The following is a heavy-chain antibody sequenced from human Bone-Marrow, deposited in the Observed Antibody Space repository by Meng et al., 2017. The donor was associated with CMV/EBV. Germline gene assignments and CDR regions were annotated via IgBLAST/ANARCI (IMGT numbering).Heavy chain of an antibody. D-gene: IGHD3-3*01. V-gene: IGHV3-53*01. J-gene: IGHJ6*02. Sequence: GESLKISCAASGFTVSSNYMSWVRQAPGKGLEWVSVIYSGSSTYYADSVKGRFTISRDNSKNTLYPQMNSLRAEDTAVYYRAKLSPIFGVVIIPRAGYGMDVWGQGTTVTVSS. CDR1: GFTVSSNY. CDR3: AKLSPIFGVVIIPRAGYGMDV. CDR2: IYSGSST.